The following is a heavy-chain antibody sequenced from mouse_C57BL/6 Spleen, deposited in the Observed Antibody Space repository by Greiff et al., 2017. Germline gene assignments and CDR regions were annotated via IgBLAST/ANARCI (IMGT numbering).Heavy chain of an antibody. Sequence: QVQLQQSGAELVRPGTSVKVSCKASGYAFTNYLIEWVKQRPGQGLEWIGVINPGSGGTNYNEKCKGKTTLTADKSSSTAYMQLSSLTSEGTAVYFCARAGRAMGYSGQGASVTASS. CDR1: GYAFTNYL. V-gene: IGHV1-54*01. D-gene: IGHD1-1*01. CDR3: ARAGRAMGY. CDR2: INPGSGGT. J-gene: IGHJ4*01.